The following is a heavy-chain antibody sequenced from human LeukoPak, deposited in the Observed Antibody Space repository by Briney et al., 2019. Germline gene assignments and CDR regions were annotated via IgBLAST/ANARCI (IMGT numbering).Heavy chain of an antibody. Sequence: ASVKVSCKVSGYTLTELSMRWVRQASGKGLEWKGGFDPEDGETIYAQKFQGRVTMTEDTSTDTAYMELSSLRSEDTAVYYCEARPPSSMNYDLPHNYWGQGTLVTVSS. CDR3: EARPPSSMNYDLPHNY. CDR2: FDPEDGET. V-gene: IGHV1-24*01. D-gene: IGHD3-3*01. CDR1: GYTLTELS. J-gene: IGHJ4*02.